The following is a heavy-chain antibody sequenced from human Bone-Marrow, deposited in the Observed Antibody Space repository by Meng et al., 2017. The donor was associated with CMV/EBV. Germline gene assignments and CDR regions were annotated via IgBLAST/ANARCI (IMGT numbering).Heavy chain of an antibody. CDR3: ARGELAGIFDY. CDR2: INHSGST. D-gene: IGHD3-10*01. CDR1: GGSFIGSC. V-gene: IGHV4-34*01. Sequence: LTFSVSGGSFIGSCWSWLRQPPGNGLEWIGEINHSGSTNYNPSLKSRVTISVDTSKNQFSLKLSSVTAADTAVYYCARGELAGIFDYWGQGTLVTVSS. J-gene: IGHJ4*02.